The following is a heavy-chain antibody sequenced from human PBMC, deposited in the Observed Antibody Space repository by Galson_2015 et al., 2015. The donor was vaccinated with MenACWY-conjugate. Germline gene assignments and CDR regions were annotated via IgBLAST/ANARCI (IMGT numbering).Heavy chain of an antibody. V-gene: IGHV3-30*02. D-gene: IGHD2-15*01. CDR1: GFTFTTYG. CDR3: GKGYCSGGTCHETR. CDR2: IWYDGSNK. J-gene: IGHJ4*02. Sequence: SLRLSCAASGFTFTTYGMHWVRQAPGRGLEWLAFIWYDGSNKNYADSVKGRFTISRDNSKNTLYLQMYSLRAEDTAVYYCGKGYCSGGTCHETRWGPGTLVTVSS.